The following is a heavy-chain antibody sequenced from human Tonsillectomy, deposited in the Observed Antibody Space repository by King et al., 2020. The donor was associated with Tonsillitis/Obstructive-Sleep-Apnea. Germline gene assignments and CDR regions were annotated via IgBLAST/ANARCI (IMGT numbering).Heavy chain of an antibody. CDR3: ARSRERDSGSYYEAVHFDY. CDR1: GFTFSSYG. Sequence: VQLVESGGGVVQPGRSLRLSCAASGFTFSSYGMHWVRQAPGKGLEWVAVIWFDGSNKYYADSVKGRFTISRDNSKNTLYLQMNSLRAEDTSIYYCARSRERDSGSYYEAVHFDYWGQGTLVTVSS. D-gene: IGHD1-26*01. V-gene: IGHV3-33*01. CDR2: IWFDGSNK. J-gene: IGHJ4*02.